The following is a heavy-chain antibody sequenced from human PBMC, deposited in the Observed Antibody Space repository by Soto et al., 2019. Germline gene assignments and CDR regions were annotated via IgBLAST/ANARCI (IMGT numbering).Heavy chain of an antibody. CDR3: ARDDYYYDSSGYSYYYYGVDV. J-gene: IGHJ6*02. CDR2: IWYDGSNK. Sequence: PGGSLRLSCAASGFTFSSYGMHWVRQAPGKGLEWVAVIWYDGSNKYYADSVKGRFTISRDNSKNTLYLQMNSLRAEDTAVYYCARDDYYYDSSGYSYYYYGVDVWGQGTTVTVSS. CDR1: GFTFSSYG. D-gene: IGHD3-22*01. V-gene: IGHV3-33*01.